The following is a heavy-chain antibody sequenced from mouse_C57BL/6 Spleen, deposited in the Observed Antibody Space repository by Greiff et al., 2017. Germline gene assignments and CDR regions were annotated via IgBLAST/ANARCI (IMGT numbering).Heavy chain of an antibody. Sequence: VQLQQSGAELVRPGTSVKVSCKASGYAFTNYLIEWVKQRPGQGLEWIGVINPGSGGTNYNEKFKGKATLTADKSSSTAYMQLSSLTSEDSAVDFCGREGGIYYGNLGAMYYWGQGPSDTVAS. J-gene: IGHJ4*01. V-gene: IGHV1-54*01. D-gene: IGHD2-1*01. CDR3: GREGGIYYGNLGAMYY. CDR2: INPGSGGT. CDR1: GYAFTNYL.